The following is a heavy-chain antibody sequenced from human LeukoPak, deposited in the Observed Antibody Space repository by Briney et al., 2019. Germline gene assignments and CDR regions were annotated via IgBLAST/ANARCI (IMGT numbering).Heavy chain of an antibody. J-gene: IGHJ6*02. CDR2: IGSNGGPT. CDR3: AKGSSSYGSGRYFGTDV. CDR1: GFTFNNCA. V-gene: IGHV3-23*01. Sequence: GGSLRLSSAASGFTFNNCAMSWVRQAPGKGLAWVSTIGSNGGPTYYADSVQGRFTISRDNSKKMLFLEMSSLRAEDTAVYYCAKGSSSYGSGRYFGTDVWGQGTTVIVSS. D-gene: IGHD3-10*01.